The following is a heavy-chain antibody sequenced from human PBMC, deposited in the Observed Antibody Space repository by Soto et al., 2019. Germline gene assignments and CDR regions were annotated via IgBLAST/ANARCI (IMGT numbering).Heavy chain of an antibody. V-gene: IGHV3-23*01. CDR1: GFTFSSYA. Sequence: PVGSLRLSCAASGFTFSSYAMSWVRQAPVKVLEWVSAISGSGGSTYYADSVKGRFTISRDNSKNTLYLQMNSLRAEDTAVYYCAKDASYYDFWSGYYNLVVPYYYYGMDVWGQGTMVTVSS. CDR2: ISGSGGST. CDR3: AKDASYYDFWSGYYNLVVPYYYYGMDV. D-gene: IGHD3-3*01. J-gene: IGHJ6*02.